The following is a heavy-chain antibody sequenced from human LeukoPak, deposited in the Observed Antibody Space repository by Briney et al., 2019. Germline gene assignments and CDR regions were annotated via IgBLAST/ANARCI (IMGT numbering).Heavy chain of an antibody. Sequence: KPSETLSLTCTISGASISTYYWTWIRQPAGKGLEWIGRIYTSGTTNYNPSLKNRVTMSVDTSKNQFSLKLSSVTAADTAVYHCARGYGDYVGIENYFDCWGQGTLVSVS. V-gene: IGHV4-4*07. CDR1: GASISTYY. D-gene: IGHD4-17*01. CDR3: ARGYGDYVGIENYFDC. CDR2: IYTSGTT. J-gene: IGHJ4*02.